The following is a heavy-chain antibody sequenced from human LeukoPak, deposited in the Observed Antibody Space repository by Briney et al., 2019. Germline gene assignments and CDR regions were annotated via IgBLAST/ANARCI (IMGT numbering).Heavy chain of an antibody. CDR2: IWYDGRTK. CDR1: GFIFSNYG. Sequence: GGSLRLSCEVSGFIFSNYGMHWVRQAPGKGLEWVALIWYDGRTKFHADSVRGRFTISRDNSANTLYLQMSSLRVEDTAVYYCAREEVAGIGGNYYYYGMDVWGQGTTVTVSS. CDR3: AREEVAGIGGNYYYYGMDV. J-gene: IGHJ6*02. D-gene: IGHD6-19*01. V-gene: IGHV3-33*01.